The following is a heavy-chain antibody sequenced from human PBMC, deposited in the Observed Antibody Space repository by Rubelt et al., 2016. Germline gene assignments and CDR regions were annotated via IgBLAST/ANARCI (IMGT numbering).Heavy chain of an antibody. V-gene: IGHV4-30-2*01. J-gene: IGHJ4*02. D-gene: IGHD5-12*01. Sequence: QVQLRVSGSGLVKASQTLSLTCAVSGAYITNDGSSWNWIRQPPGKGLEWIGYVFHSGDTVYNSSLKSRVTMSLDRSKNQFSLKLHSVTAADTAVYYCAGGQVATDCWGQVTLVTV. CDR1: GAYITNDGSS. CDR2: VFHSGDT. CDR3: AGGQVATDC.